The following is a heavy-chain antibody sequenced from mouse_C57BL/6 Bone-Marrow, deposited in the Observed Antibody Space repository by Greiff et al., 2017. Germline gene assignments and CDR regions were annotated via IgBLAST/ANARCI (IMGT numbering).Heavy chain of an antibody. Sequence: VKVVESGPGLVAPSQSLSITCTVSGFSLTSYGVHWVRQPPGKGLEWLVVIWSDGSTTYNSALKSRLSISKDNSKSQVFLKMNSLQTDDTAMYYCARGLLTTVVAPYAMDYWGQGTSVTVSS. J-gene: IGHJ4*01. CDR2: IWSDGST. CDR3: ARGLLTTVVAPYAMDY. CDR1: GFSLTSYG. V-gene: IGHV2-6*03. D-gene: IGHD1-1*01.